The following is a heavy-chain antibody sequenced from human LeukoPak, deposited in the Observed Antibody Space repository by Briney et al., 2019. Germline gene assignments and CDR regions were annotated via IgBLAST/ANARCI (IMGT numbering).Heavy chain of an antibody. CDR3: AKDYYGSGSYLPYD. D-gene: IGHD3-10*01. Sequence: GASVKVSCKASGYTFSGYYMHWVRQAPGQGLEWMGWVNPNSGGTNYAQKFQGRVTMTRDTSISTVYTELSRLRSDDTAVYYCAKDYYGSGSYLPYDWGQGTLVTVSS. CDR2: VNPNSGGT. CDR1: GYTFSGYY. J-gene: IGHJ4*02. V-gene: IGHV1-2*02.